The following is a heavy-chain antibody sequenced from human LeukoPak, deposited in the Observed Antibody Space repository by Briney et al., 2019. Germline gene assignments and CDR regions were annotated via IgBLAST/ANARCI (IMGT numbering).Heavy chain of an antibody. D-gene: IGHD3-22*01. J-gene: IGHJ6*03. Sequence: PGGSLRLSCAASGFTFSSYWMSWVRQAPGKGLEWVANIKQDGSEKYYVDSVKGRFTISRDNAKNSLYLQMNSLKTEDTAVYYCTRLGGSRGYTPRESYYYYDYMDVWGKGTTVTVSS. CDR1: GFTFSSYW. CDR2: IKQDGSEK. CDR3: TRLGGSRGYTPRESYYYYDYMDV. V-gene: IGHV3-7*03.